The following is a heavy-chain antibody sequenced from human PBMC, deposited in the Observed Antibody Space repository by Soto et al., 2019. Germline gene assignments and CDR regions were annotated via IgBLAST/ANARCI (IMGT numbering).Heavy chain of an antibody. D-gene: IGHD3-22*01. Sequence: ASVKVSCKASGYTFTSYYMHWVRQAPGQGLEWMGIINPSGGSTSYAQKFQGRVTMTRDTSTSTVYMELSSLRSEDTAVYYCARDLPTYYYDSSGPPDVYYYYYGMDVWGQGTTVTVSS. CDR1: GYTFTSYY. J-gene: IGHJ6*02. CDR3: ARDLPTYYYDSSGPPDVYYYYYGMDV. V-gene: IGHV1-46*01. CDR2: INPSGGST.